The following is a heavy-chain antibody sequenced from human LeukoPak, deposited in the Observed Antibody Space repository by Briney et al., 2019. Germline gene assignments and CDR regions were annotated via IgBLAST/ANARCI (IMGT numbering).Heavy chain of an antibody. CDR2: IYYSGST. D-gene: IGHD3-22*01. CDR1: GGSISSGDYY. J-gene: IGHJ4*02. CDR3: ARGRDYYDSSGSIDY. Sequence: SQTLSLTCTVSGGSISSGDYYWSWIRQPPGKGLEWIGYIYYSGSTYYNPSLKSRVTISVDTSQNQFSLKLSSVTAADTAVYYCARGRDYYDSSGSIDYWGQGTLVTVSS. V-gene: IGHV4-30-4*01.